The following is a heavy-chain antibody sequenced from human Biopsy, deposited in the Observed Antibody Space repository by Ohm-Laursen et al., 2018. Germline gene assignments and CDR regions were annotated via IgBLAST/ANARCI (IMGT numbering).Heavy chain of an antibody. CDR2: MNPNSGNT. J-gene: IGHJ6*02. CDR1: GYTFNTYD. D-gene: IGHD3-16*01. CDR3: AREGAFGDTDAYYGLDV. Sequence: SVKVSCNASGYTFNTYDINWVRQAAGHGPEWMGWMNPNSGNTGFAQKFQGRITMTRSTSITTAYMELTNLRSEDTAVYYCAREGAFGDTDAYYGLDVWGLGTTVTVSS. V-gene: IGHV1-8*01.